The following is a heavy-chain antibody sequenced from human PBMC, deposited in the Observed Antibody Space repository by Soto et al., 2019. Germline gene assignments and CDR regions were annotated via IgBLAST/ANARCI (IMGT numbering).Heavy chain of an antibody. D-gene: IGHD3-22*01. J-gene: IGHJ4*02. Sequence: GGSLRLSCAASGFTFSSYGMHWVRQAPGKGLEWVAVTSYDGSNKYYADSVKGRFTISRDNSKNTLYLQMNSLRAEDTSVYYCAKETYPTVHSSKPYFDYWGQGALVTVSS. CDR2: TSYDGSNK. CDR3: AKETYPTVHSSKPYFDY. V-gene: IGHV3-30*18. CDR1: GFTFSSYG.